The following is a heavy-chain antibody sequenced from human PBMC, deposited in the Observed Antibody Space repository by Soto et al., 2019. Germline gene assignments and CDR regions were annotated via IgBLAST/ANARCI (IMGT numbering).Heavy chain of an antibody. CDR3: ARDSRAMVRGVFNRFDP. Sequence: ASVKVSCKASGYTFTGYYMHWVRQAPGQGLEWMGWINPNSGGTNYAQKFQGRVTVTRDTSISTAYMELSRLRSDDTAVYYCARDSRAMVRGVFNRFDPWGQGTLVTVSS. D-gene: IGHD3-10*01. CDR2: INPNSGGT. J-gene: IGHJ5*02. V-gene: IGHV1-2*02. CDR1: GYTFTGYY.